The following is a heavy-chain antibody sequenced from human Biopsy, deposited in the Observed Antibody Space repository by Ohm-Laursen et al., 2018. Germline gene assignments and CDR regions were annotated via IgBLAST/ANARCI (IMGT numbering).Heavy chain of an antibody. V-gene: IGHV4-59*01. D-gene: IGHD2/OR15-2a*01. J-gene: IGHJ6*02. Sequence: SETLSLTCTVSDGSISSDYWSWIRQTPGKGLEWIGYIYYSGSTNYNPSLKSRVTISVDTSKNQFSLRLNSVTAADTAVYYCARATNSTGWPYYYFYGMDVWGQGPRSPSP. CDR3: ARATNSTGWPYYYFYGMDV. CDR2: IYYSGST. CDR1: DGSISSDY.